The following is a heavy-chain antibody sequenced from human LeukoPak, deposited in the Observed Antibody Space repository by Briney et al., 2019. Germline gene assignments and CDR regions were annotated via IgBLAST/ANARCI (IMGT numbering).Heavy chain of an antibody. J-gene: IGHJ6*02. CDR1: GYSFTSYW. CDR3: ARHDSSGYGCYYYGMDV. CDR2: IYPGDSDT. Sequence: GESLKISCKGSGYSFTSYWIGWVRQLPGKGLEWVGIIYPGDSDTRYSPSFQGQVTIAADKSISTAYLQWSSLKASDISMYYCARHDSSGYGCYYYGMDVWRQGTTVTVSS. D-gene: IGHD5-12*01. V-gene: IGHV5-51*01.